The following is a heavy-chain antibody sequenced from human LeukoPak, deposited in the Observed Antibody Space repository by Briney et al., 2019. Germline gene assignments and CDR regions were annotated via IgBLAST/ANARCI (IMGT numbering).Heavy chain of an antibody. CDR3: ARGRSRLDY. Sequence: SETLSLTCAVYGGSFSGYYWSWIRQPPGKGLEWIGEINHSGSTNYNPSLKSRVTISVDTSKNQFSLKLSSVTAADTAVCYCARGRSRLDYWGQGTLVTVSS. CDR1: GGSFSGYY. V-gene: IGHV4-34*01. CDR2: INHSGST. J-gene: IGHJ4*02. D-gene: IGHD6-13*01.